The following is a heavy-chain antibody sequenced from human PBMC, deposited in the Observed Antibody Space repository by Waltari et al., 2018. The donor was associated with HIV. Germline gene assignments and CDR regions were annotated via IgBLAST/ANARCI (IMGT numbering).Heavy chain of an antibody. CDR3: ACGGDGDWFDP. V-gene: IGHV4-30-2*01. CDR2: IYHSGST. CDR1: GGSISSCGYS. D-gene: IGHD2-21*02. J-gene: IGHJ5*02. Sequence: QLQLQESGSGLVKPSQTLSLTCAVSGGSISSCGYSGSWIRQPPGKGREWIGYIYHSGSTYYNPSLKSRVTISVDRSKNQFSLKLSSVTAADTAVYYCACGGDGDWFDPWGQGTLVTVSS.